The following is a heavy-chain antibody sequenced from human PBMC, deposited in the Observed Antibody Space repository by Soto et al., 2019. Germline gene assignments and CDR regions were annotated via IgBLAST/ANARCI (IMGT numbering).Heavy chain of an antibody. CDR2: ISYDGSNK. J-gene: IGHJ6*02. Sequence: QVQLVESGGGVVQPGRSLRLSCAASGFTFSSYAMHWVRQAPGKGLEWVAVISYDGSNKYYADSVKGRFTISRDNSKNTLYLQMNSLRAEDTAVYYCARVRGARYYDSSGYYYLDGVDVWGQGTTVTVSS. V-gene: IGHV3-30-3*01. D-gene: IGHD3-22*01. CDR1: GFTFSSYA. CDR3: ARVRGARYYDSSGYYYLDGVDV.